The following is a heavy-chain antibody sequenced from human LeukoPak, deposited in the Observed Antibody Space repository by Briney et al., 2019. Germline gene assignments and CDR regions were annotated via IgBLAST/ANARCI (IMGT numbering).Heavy chain of an antibody. J-gene: IGHJ4*02. CDR1: GGSFSGYY. Sequence: SEALSLTCAVYGGSFSGYYWSWIRQPPGKGLEWIGEINHSGSTNYNPSLKSRVTISVDTSKNQFSLKLSSVTAADTAVYYCARDSRAFDYWGQGTLVTVSS. CDR2: INHSGST. CDR3: ARDSRAFDY. D-gene: IGHD2-15*01. V-gene: IGHV4-34*01.